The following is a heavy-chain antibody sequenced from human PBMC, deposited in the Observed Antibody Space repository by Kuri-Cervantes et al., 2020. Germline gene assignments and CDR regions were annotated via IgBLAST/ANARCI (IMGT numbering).Heavy chain of an antibody. CDR1: GGSFSGYY. CDR2: INHSGST. V-gene: IGHV4-34*01. D-gene: IGHD3-22*01. CDR3: ARQHPYYYDSSGYYRGDWFDP. Sequence: SETLSLTCAVYGGSFSGYYWSWIRQPPGKGPEWIGEINHSGSTNYNPSLKSRVTISVDTSKNQFSLKLSSVTAADTAVYYCARQHPYYYDSSGYYRGDWFDPWGQGTLVTVSS. J-gene: IGHJ5*02.